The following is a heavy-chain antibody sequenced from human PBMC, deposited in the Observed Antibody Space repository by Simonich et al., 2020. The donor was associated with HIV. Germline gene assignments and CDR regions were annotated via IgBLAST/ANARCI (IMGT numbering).Heavy chain of an antibody. Sequence: QVQLVQSGAEVKKPGASVKVSCKASGYTVSGNNMHWVRQAPGQRLDGRGKINPKIGGTNYAHKFQGRVTMTRDTSISTTYMELSRLTSDDTAIFYCARAGVRQWLVQYLQHWGQGTLVTVSS. D-gene: IGHD6-19*01. CDR3: ARAGVRQWLVQYLQH. CDR2: INPKIGGT. J-gene: IGHJ1*01. V-gene: IGHV1-2*07. CDR1: GYTVSGNN.